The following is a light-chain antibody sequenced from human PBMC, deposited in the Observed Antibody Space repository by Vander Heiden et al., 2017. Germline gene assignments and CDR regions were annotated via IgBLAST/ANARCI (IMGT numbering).Light chain of an antibody. V-gene: IGKV3-11*01. CDR3: QQRSNWPPTWT. CDR2: DAS. Sequence: EIVLTQSPATLSLSPGERATLSCRASQSVSSYLAWYQQKPGQAPRLLIYDASNRATGIQARFSGSGSGTDFTLTISSLDPEDFAVYYCQQRSNWPPTWTFGQGTKVEIK. J-gene: IGKJ1*01. CDR1: QSVSSY.